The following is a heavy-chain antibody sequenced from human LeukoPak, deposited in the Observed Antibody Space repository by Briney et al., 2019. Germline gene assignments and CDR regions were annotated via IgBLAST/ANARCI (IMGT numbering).Heavy chain of an antibody. V-gene: IGHV4-30-4*07. D-gene: IGHD3-22*01. CDR1: GGSISSAGYS. CDR3: ASTGFYYYDSSGYYYGAFDI. CDR2: IYYSGST. J-gene: IGHJ3*02. Sequence: SETLSLTCAVSGGSISSAGYSWSWIRQPPGKRLELIGFIYYSGSTYYNPSLKSRVTISVDASKNQFSLKLSSVTAADTAVYYCASTGFYYYDSSGYYYGAFDIWGQGTMVTVSS.